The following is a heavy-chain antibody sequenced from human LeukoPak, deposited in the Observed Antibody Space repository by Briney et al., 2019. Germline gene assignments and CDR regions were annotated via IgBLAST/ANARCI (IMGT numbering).Heavy chain of an antibody. CDR1: GFTFSSHG. J-gene: IGHJ6*04. CDR2: ISYDGSNK. Sequence: GRSLRLSCAASGFTFSSHGMNWVRQAPGKGLEWVAVISYDGSNKYYADSVKGRFTISRDNSKNTLYLQMNSLRAEDTAVYYCARENRVGGYGMDVWGKGTTVTVSS. D-gene: IGHD1-26*01. CDR3: ARENRVGGYGMDV. V-gene: IGHV3-30*03.